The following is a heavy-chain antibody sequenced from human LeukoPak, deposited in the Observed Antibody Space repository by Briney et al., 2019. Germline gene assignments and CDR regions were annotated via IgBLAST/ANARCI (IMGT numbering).Heavy chain of an antibody. D-gene: IGHD1-26*01. V-gene: IGHV3-23*01. CDR2: IGDGGLTT. CDR3: AKGMAGGGTYSIFDY. CDR1: GFTFSSFA. Sequence: GGSLRLSCAASGFTFSSFAMHWVRQAPGKGLAWVSGIGDGGLTTHYADSVKGRFTISRDNSKNTLYLQMNSLRAEDTALFYCAKGMAGGGTYSIFDYWGQGTLVTVSS. J-gene: IGHJ4*02.